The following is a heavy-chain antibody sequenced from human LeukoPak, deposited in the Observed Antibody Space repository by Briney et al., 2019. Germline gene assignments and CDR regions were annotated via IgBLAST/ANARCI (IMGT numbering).Heavy chain of an antibody. Sequence: SETLSLTCTVSGGSIISYYWSWIRQPPGKGLEWIGSGSTYYNPSLKSRVTISVDTSKNQFSLKLSSVTAADTAVYFCASPRGDDSGGYYTWYFHHWGQGILVTVSS. V-gene: IGHV4-4*09. D-gene: IGHD3-22*01. CDR1: GGSIISYY. CDR2: GST. J-gene: IGHJ1*01. CDR3: ASPRGDDSGGYYTWYFHH.